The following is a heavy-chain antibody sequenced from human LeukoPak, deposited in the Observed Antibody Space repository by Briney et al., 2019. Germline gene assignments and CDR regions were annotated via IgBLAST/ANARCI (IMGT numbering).Heavy chain of an antibody. D-gene: IGHD3-3*01. J-gene: IGHJ5*02. CDR2: IIPIFGTA. CDR3: ARVGDFWSGYYKGNWFDP. V-gene: IGHV1-69*01. CDR1: GGTFSSYA. Sequence: GSSVKVSCKASGGTFSSYAISWVRQAPGQGLEWMGGIIPIFGTANYAQKFQGRVTITADESTSTAYMELSSLRSEDTAVYYCARVGDFWSGYYKGNWFDPWGQGTLVTVSS.